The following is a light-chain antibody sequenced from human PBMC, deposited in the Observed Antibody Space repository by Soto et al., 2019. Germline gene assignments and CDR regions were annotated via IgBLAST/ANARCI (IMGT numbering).Light chain of an antibody. CDR1: QRVLISSNNKNY. Sequence: DIVMTQSPDSLAVSLGERATINCKSSQRVLISSNNKNYLAWYHPKPGPPPELLMYLAPARESGVPDRFSGSGSVTDFTLTISSLQADDVAVYFCQPYYDIPRPFGQGTKGEIK. CDR3: QPYYDIPRP. CDR2: LAP. V-gene: IGKV4-1*01. J-gene: IGKJ1*01.